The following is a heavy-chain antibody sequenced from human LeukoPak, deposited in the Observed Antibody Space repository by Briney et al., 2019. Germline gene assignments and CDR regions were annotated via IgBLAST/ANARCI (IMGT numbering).Heavy chain of an antibody. D-gene: IGHD6-13*01. Sequence: SVKVSCKASGDTFSSYAISWVRQAPGQGLEWMGGIIPIFGTANYAQKFQGRVTITADESTSTAYMELSSLRSEDTAVYYCARGGSWYPKNYYYYGMDVWGQGTTVTVSS. V-gene: IGHV1-69*13. CDR3: ARGGSWYPKNYYYYGMDV. CDR1: GDTFSSYA. J-gene: IGHJ6*02. CDR2: IIPIFGTA.